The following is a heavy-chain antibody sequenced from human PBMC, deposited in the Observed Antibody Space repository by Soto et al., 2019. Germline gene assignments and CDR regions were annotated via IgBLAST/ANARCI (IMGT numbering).Heavy chain of an antibody. CDR3: ARARDPFLEWLPFDD. D-gene: IGHD3-3*02. V-gene: IGHV1-69*12. CDR2: IIPIFGTA. Sequence: QVQLVQSGAEVKKPGSSVKVSCKASGGTFSSYAISWVRQAPGQGLEWMGGIIPIFGTANYAQKLQGRVTITADESTSTAYMELSSLRSEDTAVYYCARARDPFLEWLPFDDWGQGTLVTVSS. CDR1: GGTFSSYA. J-gene: IGHJ4*02.